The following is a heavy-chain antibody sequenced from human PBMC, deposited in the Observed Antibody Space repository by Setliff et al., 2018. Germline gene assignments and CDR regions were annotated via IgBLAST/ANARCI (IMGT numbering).Heavy chain of an antibody. D-gene: IGHD1-26*01. CDR1: GGSINNYY. CDR2: VYSNVGT. J-gene: IGHJ1*01. Sequence: SETLSLTCTVSGGSINNYYWSWIRQPAGKGLEWIGRVYSNVGTNFNPSLKSRVTMSGDASKNQISLKLMSVTAADTAVYYCASRNSDGGPEYFQHWGQGALVTVS. CDR3: ASRNSDGGPEYFQH. V-gene: IGHV4-4*07.